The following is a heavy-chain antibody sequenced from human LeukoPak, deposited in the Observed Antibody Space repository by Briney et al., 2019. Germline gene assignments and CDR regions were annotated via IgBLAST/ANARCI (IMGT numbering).Heavy chain of an antibody. Sequence: GGSLRLSCAASGFTFSSYSMNWVRQAPGKGLEWVSYISSSSSAIYYADSVKGRFTISRDNAKNSLYLQMNSLRAEDTAVYYCARDRAYGVQNYWGQGTLVTVSS. CDR3: ARDRAYGVQNY. V-gene: IGHV3-48*04. CDR2: ISSSSSAI. CDR1: GFTFSSYS. D-gene: IGHD4-17*01. J-gene: IGHJ4*02.